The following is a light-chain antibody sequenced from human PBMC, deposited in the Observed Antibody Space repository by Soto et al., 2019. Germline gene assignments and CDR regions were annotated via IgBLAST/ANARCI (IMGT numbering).Light chain of an antibody. V-gene: IGKV3-15*01. CDR2: DAS. CDR1: QNVDSN. J-gene: IGKJ4*01. CDR3: QQCRNWPLT. Sequence: EIVMTQSPATLSVSPGEGATLSCKASQNVDSNVAWYQQRPGQPPRLLIYDASTRATGISARFSGSGYGTEFTLTISSLQSEDFAVYFCQQCRNWPLTFGGGTKVDIK.